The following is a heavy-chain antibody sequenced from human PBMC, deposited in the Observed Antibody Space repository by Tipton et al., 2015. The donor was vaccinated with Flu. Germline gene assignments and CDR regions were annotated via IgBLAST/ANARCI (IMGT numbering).Heavy chain of an antibody. J-gene: IGHJ5*02. CDR3: ARGRTRGFDP. CDR1: GFTFSSYD. CDR2: IGTADDT. Sequence: SLRLSCAASGFTFSSYDMHWVRQATGKGLEWVSAIGTADDTYYPGSVKGRFTISRENAKNSLYLQMNSLRAGDTAVYYCARGRTRGFDPWGQGTLVTVSS. V-gene: IGHV3-13*01.